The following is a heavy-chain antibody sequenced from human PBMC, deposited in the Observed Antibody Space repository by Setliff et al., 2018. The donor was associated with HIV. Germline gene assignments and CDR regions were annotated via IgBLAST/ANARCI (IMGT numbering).Heavy chain of an antibody. D-gene: IGHD2-21*02. Sequence: ASVKVSCKTSGYTFSRYAMHWVRQAPGQRLEWMGWINAGNGDTKYSQKFQGRVTITRDTSASTAYMELSSLRSEDTAVYYCASIDCGGDCYSYYYYGMDVWGQGTTVTVSS. V-gene: IGHV1-3*01. J-gene: IGHJ6*02. CDR1: GYTFSRYA. CDR3: ASIDCGGDCYSYYYYGMDV. CDR2: INAGNGDT.